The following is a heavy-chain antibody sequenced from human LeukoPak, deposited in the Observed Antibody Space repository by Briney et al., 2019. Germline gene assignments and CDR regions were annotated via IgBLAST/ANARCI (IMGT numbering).Heavy chain of an antibody. J-gene: IGHJ4*02. CDR1: GFTFSSYE. D-gene: IGHD3-3*01. CDR3: ARESEYDFWSGAYFEY. V-gene: IGHV3-48*03. Sequence: GGSLRLSCAASGFTFSSYEMNWVRQAPGKGLEWVSYISSSGSTIYYADSVKGRFTISRDNAKNSLYLQMDSLRAEDTAVYYCARESEYDFWSGAYFEYWGQGILVTVSS. CDR2: ISSSGSTI.